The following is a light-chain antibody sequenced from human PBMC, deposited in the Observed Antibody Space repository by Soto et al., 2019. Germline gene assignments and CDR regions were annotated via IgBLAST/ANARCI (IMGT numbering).Light chain of an antibody. CDR2: AAS. J-gene: IGKJ2*01. Sequence: DIQMTQSPSSLSASVGDRVTITCRASQSISSYLNWYQQKPGKAPKLLIYAASSLQSGVPSRFSGSGSGTDFTLTISSLQPEDFATYYCQQSYSTLPMYTSGQGTKLEIK. V-gene: IGKV1-39*01. CDR3: QQSYSTLPMYT. CDR1: QSISSY.